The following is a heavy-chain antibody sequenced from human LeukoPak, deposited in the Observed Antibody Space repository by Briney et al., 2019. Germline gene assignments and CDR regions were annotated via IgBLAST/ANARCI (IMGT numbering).Heavy chain of an antibody. CDR3: TTELRRKLLGFDY. D-gene: IGHD4/OR15-4a*01. Sequence: GGSLRLSCAASGFTFSNAWMSWVRQAPGKGLEWVGRIKSKTDGGTTDYAAPVKGRFTISRDDSKNTPYLQMNSLETEDTAVYYCTTELRRKLLGFDYWGQGTLVTVSS. J-gene: IGHJ4*02. CDR1: GFTFSNAW. V-gene: IGHV3-15*01. CDR2: IKSKTDGGTT.